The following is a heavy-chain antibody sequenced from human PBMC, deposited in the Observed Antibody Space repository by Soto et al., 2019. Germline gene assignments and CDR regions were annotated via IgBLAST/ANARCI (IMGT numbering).Heavy chain of an antibody. Sequence: EVHLVESGGGLVQPGGSLRLSCAASGFTFSDYEMNWVRQAPGKGLEWVSYISLSGTTIHYADSVKGRFTISRDNAKNSVYLQMNSLRVEDTAIYYCAREGGFDWFYPWGQGTLVPVSS. J-gene: IGHJ5*02. CDR2: ISLSGTTI. CDR3: AREGGFDWFYP. V-gene: IGHV3-48*03. CDR1: GFTFSDYE.